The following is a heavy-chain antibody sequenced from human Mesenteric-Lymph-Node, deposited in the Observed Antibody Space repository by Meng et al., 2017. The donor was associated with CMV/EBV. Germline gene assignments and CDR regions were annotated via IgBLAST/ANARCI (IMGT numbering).Heavy chain of an antibody. Sequence: GGSLRLSCAASGFTFSSYSMNWVRQAPGKGLEWVSSITSGSTYIYYADSVTGRFTISRDNAKNSLYLQMSSLRAEDTAVYYCVRWGWLSPYYYYGMDVWGQGTTVTVSS. CDR3: VRWGWLSPYYYYGMDV. CDR1: GFTFSSYS. D-gene: IGHD3-22*01. CDR2: ITSGSTYI. V-gene: IGHV3-21*01. J-gene: IGHJ6*02.